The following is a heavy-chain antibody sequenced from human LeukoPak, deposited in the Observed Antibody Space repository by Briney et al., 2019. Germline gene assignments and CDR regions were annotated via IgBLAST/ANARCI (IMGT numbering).Heavy chain of an antibody. CDR2: IRSSSET. D-gene: IGHD5-12*01. CDR3: ARDAGNSGYGCDL. Sequence: GGSLRLSCAASGFTVSSNYMSWVRQAPGKGLEWVSHIRSSSETFYADSVKGRFTISRDNARNSLYLQMNNLRGEDTAIYYCARDAGNSGYGCDLWGQGTLVTVSS. CDR1: GFTVSSNY. V-gene: IGHV3-69-1*01. J-gene: IGHJ5*02.